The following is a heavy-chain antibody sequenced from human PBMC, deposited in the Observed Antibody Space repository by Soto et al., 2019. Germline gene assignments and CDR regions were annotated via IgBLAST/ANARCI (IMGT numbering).Heavy chain of an antibody. CDR2: INAGNGNT. V-gene: IGHV1-3*01. D-gene: IGHD3-22*01. Sequence: ASVKVSCKASGYTFTSYAMHWVRQAPGQRLEWMGWINAGNGNTKYSQKFQGRVTITRDTSASTAYMELSSLRSEDTAVYYCARREYYDSSGYYYPFIYWGQGTLVTVSS. CDR1: GYTFTSYA. CDR3: ARREYYDSSGYYYPFIY. J-gene: IGHJ4*01.